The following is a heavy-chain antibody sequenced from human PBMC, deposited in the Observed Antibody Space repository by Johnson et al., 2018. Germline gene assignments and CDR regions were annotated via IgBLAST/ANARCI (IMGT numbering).Heavy chain of an antibody. CDR2: ISYDGSNK. D-gene: IGHD3-3*02. V-gene: IGHV3-30*03. CDR3: IYFHH. J-gene: IGHJ1*01. Sequence: VQLVESGGGVVQPGRSLRLSCAASGFTFSSYGMHWVRQAPGKGLEWVAVISYDGSNKYYVDFVKGRFTISRDNSKNTLYLQMNSLRAEDTTVYYYIYFHHWGQGTLVIVSS. CDR1: GFTFSSYG.